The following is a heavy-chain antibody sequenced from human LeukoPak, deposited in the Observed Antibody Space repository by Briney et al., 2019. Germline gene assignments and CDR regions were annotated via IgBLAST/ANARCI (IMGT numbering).Heavy chain of an antibody. V-gene: IGHV4-59*01. CDR3: ATGYSSTWYYFDY. D-gene: IGHD6-13*01. Sequence: SETLSLTCTVSGDSISSYYWSWIRQPPGQGLEWIGYIYHSGRTNYNPSLKSRVTISADTSKDQFSLKLASVTAADTAVYYCATGYSSTWYYFDYWGQGTLVTVSS. CDR1: GDSISSYY. J-gene: IGHJ4*02. CDR2: IYHSGRT.